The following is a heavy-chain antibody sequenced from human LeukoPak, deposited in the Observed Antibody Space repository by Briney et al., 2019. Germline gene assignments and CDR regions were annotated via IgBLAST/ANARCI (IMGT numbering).Heavy chain of an antibody. V-gene: IGHV3-48*01. CDR1: GFTFSSYS. CDR3: AGGQGWLADY. D-gene: IGHD6-19*01. J-gene: IGHJ4*02. CDR2: ISSSSSTI. Sequence: QPGGSLRLSCAASGFTFSSYSMNWVRQAPGKGLEWVSYISSSSSTIYYADSVKGRFTISRDNAKNSVYFQMNSLRAEDTAVYYCAGGQGWLADYWGQGTLVTVSS.